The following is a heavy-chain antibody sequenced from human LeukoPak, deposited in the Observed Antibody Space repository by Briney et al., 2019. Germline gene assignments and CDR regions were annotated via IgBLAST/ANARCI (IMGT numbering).Heavy chain of an antibody. D-gene: IGHD6-19*01. J-gene: IGHJ4*02. Sequence: ASVKVSCKASGYTFTSYDINWVRQATGQGLEWMGWMNPNSGNTGNAQKFQGRVTMTRNTSISTAYMELSSLRSEDTAVYYCASTGVAVAGLSYWGQGTLVTVSS. CDR1: GYTFTSYD. CDR2: MNPNSGNT. CDR3: ASTGVAVAGLSY. V-gene: IGHV1-8*01.